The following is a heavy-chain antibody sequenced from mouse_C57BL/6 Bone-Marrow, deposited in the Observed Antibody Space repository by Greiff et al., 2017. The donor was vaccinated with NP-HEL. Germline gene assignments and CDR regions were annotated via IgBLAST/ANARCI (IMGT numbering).Heavy chain of an antibody. CDR2: ISSGGSYT. D-gene: IGHD1-1*01. CDR3: ARQGVVAHWYFDV. J-gene: IGHJ1*03. V-gene: IGHV5-6*01. CDR1: GFTFSSYG. Sequence: EVKLMESGGDLVKPGGSLKLSCAASGFTFSSYGMSWVRQTPDKRLEWVATISSGGSYTYYPDSVKGRFTISRDNAKNTLYLQMSSLKSEDTAMYYCARQGVVAHWYFDVWGTGTTVTVSS.